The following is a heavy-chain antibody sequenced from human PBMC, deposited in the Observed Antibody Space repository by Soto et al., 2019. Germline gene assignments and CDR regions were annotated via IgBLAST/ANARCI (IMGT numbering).Heavy chain of an antibody. Sequence: SETLSLTCAVSGGSISSSSWWSWVRQPPGKGLEWIGEIYHSGSTNYNPSLKSRVTISVDKSKNQFSLKLSSVTAADTAVYYCAREGGYDLPPYYYYYGMDVWGQGTTVTVSS. V-gene: IGHV4-4*02. CDR2: IYHSGST. J-gene: IGHJ6*02. D-gene: IGHD5-12*01. CDR3: AREGGYDLPPYYYYYGMDV. CDR1: GGSISSSSW.